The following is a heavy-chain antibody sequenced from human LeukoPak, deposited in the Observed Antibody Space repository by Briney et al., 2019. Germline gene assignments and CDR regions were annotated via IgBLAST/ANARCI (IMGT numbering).Heavy chain of an antibody. V-gene: IGHV3-23*01. CDR1: GFTFNSFA. CDR2: ISDNGDRT. J-gene: IGHJ5*02. Sequence: GGSLRLSCAASGFTFNSFAMAWVRQAPGKGLECVSAISDNGDRTFYGDSVKGRFTISRDNSKNTLYLQMNSLRAEDTAVYYCARDHQQQLEGGYFDPWGQGTLVTVSS. D-gene: IGHD6-13*01. CDR3: ARDHQQQLEGGYFDP.